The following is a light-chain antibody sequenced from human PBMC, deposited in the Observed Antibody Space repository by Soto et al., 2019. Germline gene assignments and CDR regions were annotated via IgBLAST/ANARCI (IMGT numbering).Light chain of an antibody. V-gene: IGLV2-14*01. Sequence: QSALTQPASVSGSAGQSITISCSGTMRDVGAYNLVSWYQQHPGTAPKLIIYEVRNRPSGISSRFSGSRSGNTASLTISGLQSEDEGDYYCSSYTGGNPSYVFGTGTKLTVL. CDR2: EVR. J-gene: IGLJ1*01. CDR3: SSYTGGNPSYV. CDR1: MRDVGAYNL.